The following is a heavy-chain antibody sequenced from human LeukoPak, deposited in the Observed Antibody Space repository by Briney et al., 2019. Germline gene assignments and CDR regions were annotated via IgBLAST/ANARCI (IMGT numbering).Heavy chain of an antibody. V-gene: IGHV3-20*04. D-gene: IGHD6-13*01. CDR1: GFTFDDYG. CDR2: INWNGGST. Sequence: GGSLRLSCAASGFTFDDYGMSWVRQAPGKGLEWVSGINWNGGSTGYADSVKGRFTISRDNSKNTLYLQMNSLRAEDTAVYYCAKDASIHSTTYYFDYWGQGTLVTVSS. J-gene: IGHJ4*02. CDR3: AKDASIHSTTYYFDY.